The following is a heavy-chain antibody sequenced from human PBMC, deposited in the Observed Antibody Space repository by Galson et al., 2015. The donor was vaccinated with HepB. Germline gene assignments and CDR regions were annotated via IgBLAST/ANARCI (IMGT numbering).Heavy chain of an antibody. CDR3: ARDGGAFDY. CDR2: ICSASNDI. CDR1: GFTFSIYT. V-gene: IGHV3-48*02. J-gene: IGHJ4*02. D-gene: IGHD3-16*01. Sequence: SLRLSCAASGFTFSIYTMNWVRQAPGKGLEWVSYICSASNDIYYADSVRGRFTISRDNSKNSLYLQMNSLRDEDTAVYYCARDGGAFDYWGQGTLVAVSS.